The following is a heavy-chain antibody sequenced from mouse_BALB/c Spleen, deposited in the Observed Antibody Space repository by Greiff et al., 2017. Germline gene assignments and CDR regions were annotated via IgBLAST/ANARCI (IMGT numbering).Heavy chain of an antibody. Sequence: EVQLVESGGGLVKPGGSLKLSCAASGFTFSDYYMYWVRQTPEKRLEWVATISDGGSYTYYPDSVKGRFTISRDNAKNNLYLQMSSLKSEDTAMYYCARDLTTATVPLAYWGQGTLVTVSA. D-gene: IGHD1-2*01. CDR1: GFTFSDYY. CDR3: ARDLTTATVPLAY. J-gene: IGHJ3*01. CDR2: ISDGGSYT. V-gene: IGHV5-4*02.